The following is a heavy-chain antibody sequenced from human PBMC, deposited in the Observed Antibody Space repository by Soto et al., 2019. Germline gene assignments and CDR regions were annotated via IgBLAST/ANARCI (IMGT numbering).Heavy chain of an antibody. Sequence: GGSLRLSCAASGFTFSSYAMSWVRQAPGKGLEWVSAISGSGGSTYYADSVKGRFTISRDNSKNTLYLQMNSLRAEDTAVYYCAKTYYYCSGSRNNWFYPLGQGALVTVSS. V-gene: IGHV3-23*01. CDR1: GFTFSSYA. D-gene: IGHD3-10*01. CDR3: AKTYYYCSGSRNNWFYP. J-gene: IGHJ5*02. CDR2: ISGSGGST.